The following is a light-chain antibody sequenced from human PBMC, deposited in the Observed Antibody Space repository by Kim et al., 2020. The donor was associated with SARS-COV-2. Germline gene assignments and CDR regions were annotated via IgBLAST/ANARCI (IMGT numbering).Light chain of an antibody. CDR2: DAS. J-gene: IGKJ1*01. CDR1: QSISGW. V-gene: IGKV1-5*01. CDR3: QQYSIFPWT. Sequence: ASVGERVTITCRGSQSISGWLAWYQQKPGKAPKLLIYDASNLQSGVPSRFSGSESGTEFTLTISSLQPDDFATYYCQQYSIFPWTFGQGTKVDIK.